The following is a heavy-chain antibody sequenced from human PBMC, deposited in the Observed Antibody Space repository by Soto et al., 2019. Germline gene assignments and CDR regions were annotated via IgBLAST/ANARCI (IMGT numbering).Heavy chain of an antibody. CDR1: GVIFSDSA. V-gene: IGHV3-73*02. CDR3: TGGIDVWRAYPRPNLDY. J-gene: IGHJ4*02. Sequence: EVQLVESGGGLVQPGGSLKLSCAASGVIFSDSALHWVRQASGKGLEWVGRIGRKANNYATTYAASVEGRFAISRADSNSTAYMQMNSLKCEEPAIYYYTGGIDVWRAYPRPNLDYSGQGTLVTASS. CDR2: IGRKANNYAT. D-gene: IGHD3-3*01.